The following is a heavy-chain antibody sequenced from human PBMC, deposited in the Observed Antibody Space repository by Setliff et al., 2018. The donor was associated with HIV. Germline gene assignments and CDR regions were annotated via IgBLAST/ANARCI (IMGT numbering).Heavy chain of an antibody. J-gene: IGHJ6*03. Sequence: ASVKVSCKASGYTFTSYGISWVRQAPGQGLEWMGWISAYNGHTNYAQKLQGRVTMTTDTSTRTAYMELRSLRSDDTAVYYCARRVQGSNWYSRYYYYYIGVWGKGTTVTVSS. D-gene: IGHD6-13*01. CDR2: ISAYNGHT. CDR1: GYTFTSYG. V-gene: IGHV1-18*01. CDR3: ARRVQGSNWYSRYYYYYIGV.